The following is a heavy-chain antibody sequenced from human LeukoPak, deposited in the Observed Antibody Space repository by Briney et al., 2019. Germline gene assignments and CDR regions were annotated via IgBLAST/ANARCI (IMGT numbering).Heavy chain of an antibody. CDR2: IDYSGST. V-gene: IGHV4-59*01. J-gene: IGHJ3*02. CDR1: GGTISRYY. D-gene: IGHD1-26*01. Sequence: SETLSLTCTVSGGTISRYYWSWIRQPPGKGVEWIAYIDYSGSTNYNPSLKSRLTISLDASKNQFSLKLSSVTAADMAVYYCARDRRRDRLHAFDIWGQGTMVTVSS. CDR3: ARDRRRDRLHAFDI.